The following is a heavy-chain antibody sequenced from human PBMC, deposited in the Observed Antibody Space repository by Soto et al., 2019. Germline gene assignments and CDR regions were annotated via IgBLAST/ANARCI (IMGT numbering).Heavy chain of an antibody. D-gene: IGHD2-15*01. CDR2: IRSNANSYEA. CDR3: NRRPCSGGSCYFDY. Sequence: GGSLRLSCAASGFTFSGSAMHWVRQASGKGLEWVGRIRSNANSYEAAYAASVKGTFTISNDDKKNPVYLQMDSLKTENTDVYYWNRRPCSGGSCYFDYWGQGTLVTVSS. J-gene: IGHJ4*02. CDR1: GFTFSGSA. V-gene: IGHV3-73*01.